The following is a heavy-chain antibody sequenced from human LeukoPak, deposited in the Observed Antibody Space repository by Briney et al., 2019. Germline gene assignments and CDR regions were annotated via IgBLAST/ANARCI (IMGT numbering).Heavy chain of an antibody. D-gene: IGHD2-21*02. CDR2: ISYDGSNK. V-gene: IGHV3-30*04. CDR1: GFTFSVYA. J-gene: IGHJ4*02. Sequence: GGSLRLSCAASGFTFSVYAMHWVRQAPGKGLEWVAIISYDGSNKYYADSVKGRFTISRDNSKNTVYLQVNGLRTEDTAVYYCAKDRLLNCRGDCYIFDYWGQGTVVTVSS. CDR3: AKDRLLNCRGDCYIFDY.